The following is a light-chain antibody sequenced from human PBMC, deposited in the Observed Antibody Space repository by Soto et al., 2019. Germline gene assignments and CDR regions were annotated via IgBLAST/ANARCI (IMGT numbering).Light chain of an antibody. CDR3: SSYTGNNNLVV. Sequence: QSALTQPPSASGSPGQSVTISCTGTSSDVGAYNYVSWYQQHPGKAPKLMIYEVSKRPSGVPDRFSGSKSGNTASLTVSGLQAEDEADYYCSSYTGNNNLVVFGGGTKLTVL. CDR1: SSDVGAYNY. J-gene: IGLJ2*01. CDR2: EVS. V-gene: IGLV2-8*01.